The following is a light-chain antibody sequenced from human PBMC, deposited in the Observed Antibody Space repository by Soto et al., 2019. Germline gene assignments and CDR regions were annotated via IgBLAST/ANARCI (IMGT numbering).Light chain of an antibody. CDR1: DNIATW. Sequence: DIQMTQSPSTLSASVGDRVAITCRASDNIATWVAWYQQKPGKAPKLLIYKASNLESAVPSRFAGSGSGTDFTLTITRLQPDDFATYYCQHYNSYSKTFGQGTKVDI. CDR3: QHYNSYSKT. V-gene: IGKV1-5*03. J-gene: IGKJ1*01. CDR2: KAS.